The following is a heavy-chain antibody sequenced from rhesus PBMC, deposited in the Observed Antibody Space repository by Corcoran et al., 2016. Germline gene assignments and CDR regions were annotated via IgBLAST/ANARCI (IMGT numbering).Heavy chain of an antibody. V-gene: IGHV2-174*01. Sequence: QVTLKESGPALVKPTQTLTLTCTFSGFSLTTSGMGVGCIRQPPGKALEWLALIYWDDDKRYRTCLKSRLTSSNDTCKNQVVLTMTNMDPVDTATYYCARVPSRIAAATFDYWGQGVLVTVSA. CDR2: IYWDDDK. J-gene: IGHJ4*01. CDR3: ARVPSRIAAATFDY. CDR1: GFSLTTSGMG. D-gene: IGHD6-43*01.